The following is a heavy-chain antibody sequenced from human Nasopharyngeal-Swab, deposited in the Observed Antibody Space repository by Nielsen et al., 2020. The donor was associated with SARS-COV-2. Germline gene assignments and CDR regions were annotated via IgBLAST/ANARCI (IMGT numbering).Heavy chain of an antibody. CDR3: ARPEYDP. J-gene: IGHJ5*02. V-gene: IGHV3-66*04. CDR1: GFTVSSNY. Sequence: ESLKISCAASGFTVSSNYMSWVRQAPGKGLEWVSVIYSGGGTRYADSLRGRFTISRDKSKNTLYLQMNSLRAEDTAVYYCARPEYDPWGQGTLVTVSS. D-gene: IGHD2/OR15-2a*01. CDR2: IYSGGGT.